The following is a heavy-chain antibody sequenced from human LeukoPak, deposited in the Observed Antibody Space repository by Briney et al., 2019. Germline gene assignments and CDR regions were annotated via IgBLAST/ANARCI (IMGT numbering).Heavy chain of an antibody. CDR1: GFTFSSYA. Sequence: GSLRLSCAASGFTFSSYAMSWVRQAPGKGLEWVSAISGSGGSTYYADSVKGRFTISRDNSKNTLYLQMNSLRAEDTAVYYCAKGRGYDILTGYYYWGQGTLVTVSS. J-gene: IGHJ4*02. CDR3: AKGRGYDILTGYYY. CDR2: ISGSGGST. D-gene: IGHD3-9*01. V-gene: IGHV3-23*01.